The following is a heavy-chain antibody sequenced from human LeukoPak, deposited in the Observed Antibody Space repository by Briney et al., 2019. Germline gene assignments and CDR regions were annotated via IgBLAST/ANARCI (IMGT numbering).Heavy chain of an antibody. CDR1: GFVVTNFA. CDR2: ISYDGSNK. V-gene: IGHV3-30-3*01. D-gene: IGHD5-24*01. J-gene: IGHJ6*02. CDR3: ASELATIEGVGGYGMDV. Sequence: GRSLRLSCEVSGFVVTNFAMHWVRQAPGKGLQWVTIISYDGSNKHYTDSVKGRFTISRDNSKNTLYLQMNSLRPEDTAVYYCASELATIEGVGGYGMDVWGQGTTVIVSS.